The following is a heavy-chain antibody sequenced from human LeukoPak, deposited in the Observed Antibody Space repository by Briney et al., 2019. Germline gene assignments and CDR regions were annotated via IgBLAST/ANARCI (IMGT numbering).Heavy chain of an antibody. V-gene: IGHV3-48*01. CDR3: AKANYFAVRGVIINRDYYYYMDV. Sequence: GGSLRLSCAASGFTFSSYSMNWVRQAPGKGLEWVSYISSSSNTIYYADSVKGRFTISRDNAKNSLYLQMSSLRAEDTAVYYCAKANYFAVRGVIINRDYYYYMDVWGKGTTVTISS. CDR2: ISSSSNTI. J-gene: IGHJ6*03. D-gene: IGHD3-10*01. CDR1: GFTFSSYS.